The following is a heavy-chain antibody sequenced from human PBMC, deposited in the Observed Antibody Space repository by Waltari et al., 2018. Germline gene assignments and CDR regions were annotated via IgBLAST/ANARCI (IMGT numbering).Heavy chain of an antibody. V-gene: IGHV4-39*07. CDR1: GGSISSSSYY. CDR3: ARVKEGYLDP. CDR2: IYYSGST. J-gene: IGHJ5*02. D-gene: IGHD6-13*01. Sequence: QLQLQESGPGLVKPSETLSLTYTVSGGSISSSSYYWGWIRQPPGKGLEWIGSIYYSGSTYYNPSLKSRVTISVDTSKNQFSLKLSSVTAADTAVYYCARVKEGYLDPWGQGTLVTVSS.